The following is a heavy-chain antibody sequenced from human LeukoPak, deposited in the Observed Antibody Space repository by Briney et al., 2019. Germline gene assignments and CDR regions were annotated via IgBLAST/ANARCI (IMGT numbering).Heavy chain of an antibody. D-gene: IGHD5-18*01. CDR2: ISSSSSYT. Sequence: PGGSLRLSCTASGFTFSSYAMSWIRQAPGKGLEWVSYISSSSSYTNYADSVKGRFTISRDNAKNSLYLQMNSLRAEDTAVYYCARGGGQLWLYYWGQGTLVTVSS. V-gene: IGHV3-11*05. CDR3: ARGGGQLWLYY. J-gene: IGHJ4*02. CDR1: GFTFSSYA.